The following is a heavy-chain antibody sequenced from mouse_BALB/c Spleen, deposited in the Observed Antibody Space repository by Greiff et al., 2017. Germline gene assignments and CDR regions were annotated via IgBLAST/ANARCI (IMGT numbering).Heavy chain of an antibody. Sequence: EVQRVESGGGLVQPGGSMKLSCVASGFTFSNYWMNWVRQSPEKGLEWVAEIRLKSNNYATHYAESVKGRFTISRDDSKSSVYLQMNNLRAEDTGIYYCTRLIYYDYLDYWGQGTTLTVSS. CDR3: TRLIYYDYLDY. D-gene: IGHD2-4*01. V-gene: IGHV6-6*02. CDR1: GFTFSNYW. CDR2: IRLKSNNYAT. J-gene: IGHJ2*01.